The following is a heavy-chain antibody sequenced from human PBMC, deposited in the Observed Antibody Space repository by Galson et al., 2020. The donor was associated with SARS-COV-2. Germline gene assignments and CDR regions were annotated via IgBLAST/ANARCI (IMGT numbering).Heavy chain of an antibody. CDR2: IIPIFGAS. V-gene: IGHV1-69*13. Sequence: SVKVSCKASGGTFSSYAISWVRQAPGQGREWMGGIIPIFGASNYAQNFQGRVTITADESTSTAYMELSSLRSEDTAAYYCARGRTYYYGSGIYYSNYYYYSMDVWGQGTTVTVSS. CDR1: GGTFSSYA. CDR3: ARGRTYYYGSGIYYSNYYYYSMDV. D-gene: IGHD3-10*01. J-gene: IGHJ6*02.